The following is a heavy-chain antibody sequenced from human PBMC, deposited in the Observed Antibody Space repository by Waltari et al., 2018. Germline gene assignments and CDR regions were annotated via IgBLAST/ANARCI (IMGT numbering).Heavy chain of an antibody. J-gene: IGHJ3*02. Sequence: QVQLVQSGAEVKKPGASVKVSCKASGYTFTSYGISWVRQAPGQGLEWMGWISAYNGNTNYAQKLQGRVTMTTDTSTSKAYMELRSLRSDDTAVYYCARVQRGYGSGSYYKSFAFDIWGQGTMVTVSS. V-gene: IGHV1-18*01. CDR2: ISAYNGNT. CDR1: GYTFTSYG. D-gene: IGHD3-10*01. CDR3: ARVQRGYGSGSYYKSFAFDI.